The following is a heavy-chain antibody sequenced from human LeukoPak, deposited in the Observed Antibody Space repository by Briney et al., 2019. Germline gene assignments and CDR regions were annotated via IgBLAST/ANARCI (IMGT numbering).Heavy chain of an antibody. CDR3: ARSRAGFTVIYFDY. CDR2: IHYSGST. Sequence: SQTLSLTCTVSGGSISSGDYYWSWIRQHPGKGLEWIGYIHYSGSTHYNPSLKSRVIISVDPSKNQFSLKLKSVAAADAAVYDCARSRAGFTVIYFDYWGQGTLVTVSS. J-gene: IGHJ4*02. CDR1: GGSISSGDYY. V-gene: IGHV4-31*03. D-gene: IGHD3-22*01.